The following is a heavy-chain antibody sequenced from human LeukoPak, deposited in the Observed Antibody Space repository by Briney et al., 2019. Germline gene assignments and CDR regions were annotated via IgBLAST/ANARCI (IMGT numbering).Heavy chain of an antibody. D-gene: IGHD1-26*01. CDR2: ISSSSSYI. Sequence: GGSLGLSCAASGFTFSSYSMNWVRQAPGKGLEWVSSISSSSSYIYYADSVKGRFTISRDNAKNSLYLQMNSLRAEDTAVYYCVSVGATLYYFDYWGQGTLVTVSS. CDR3: VSVGATLYYFDY. CDR1: GFTFSSYS. J-gene: IGHJ4*02. V-gene: IGHV3-21*01.